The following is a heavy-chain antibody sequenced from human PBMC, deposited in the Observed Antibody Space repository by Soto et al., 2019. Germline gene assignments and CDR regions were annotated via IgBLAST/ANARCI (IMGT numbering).Heavy chain of an antibody. Sequence: PGGSLRLSCAASGFTVSSYYMSWVRQAPGKGLEWVSVIYSAGSADFADSVKGRFTISRDNSKNTLYLQMSSLRAEDTAVYYCERAPRISCYHFDYLGQGTLLTVSS. CDR1: GFTVSSYY. J-gene: IGHJ4*02. D-gene: IGHD6-13*01. CDR2: IYSAGSA. V-gene: IGHV3-66*01. CDR3: ERAPRISCYHFDY.